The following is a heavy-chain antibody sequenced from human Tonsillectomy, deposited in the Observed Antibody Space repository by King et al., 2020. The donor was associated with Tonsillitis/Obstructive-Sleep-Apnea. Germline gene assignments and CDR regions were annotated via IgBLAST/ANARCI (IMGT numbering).Heavy chain of an antibody. CDR2: INTNTGNP. J-gene: IGHJ2*01. Sequence: VQLVESGSELKKPGASVKVSCKASGYTFTNYAMNWVRQAPGQGLEWMGWINTNTGNPTYAQGFTGRFVFSLDTSINTAYLQISSLQAEDTAVYYCARKAYCSGGSCYSNFDLWGRGTLVTVSS. CDR1: GYTFTNYA. V-gene: IGHV7-4-1*02. CDR3: ARKAYCSGGSCYSNFDL. D-gene: IGHD2-15*01.